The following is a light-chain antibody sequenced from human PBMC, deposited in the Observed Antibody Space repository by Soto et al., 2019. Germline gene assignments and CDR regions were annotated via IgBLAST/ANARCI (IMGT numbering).Light chain of an antibody. CDR2: KTS. J-gene: IGKJ1*01. V-gene: IGKV1-5*03. Sequence: DIHMTQSPSTLSASVGDRVTITCRASQSLIYKTSSLESGVPSRFSGSGSGTEFTLTISSLQPDDFATYYCQHWTDYSWTFGQGTKVEVK. CDR1: QSL. CDR3: QHWTDYSWT.